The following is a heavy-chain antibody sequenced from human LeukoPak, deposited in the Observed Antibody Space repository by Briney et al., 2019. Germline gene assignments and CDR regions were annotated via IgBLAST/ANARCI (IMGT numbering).Heavy chain of an antibody. CDR1: GFTFSSYA. V-gene: IGHV3-30-3*01. J-gene: IGHJ4*02. Sequence: GGSLRLSCAASGFTFSSYAMHWVRQAPGKGLEWVAVISYDGSNKYYADSVKGRFTISRDNSKNTLYLQMNSLGAEDTAVYYCASHNRYFDYWGQGTLVTVSS. CDR3: ASHNRYFDY. CDR2: ISYDGSNK. D-gene: IGHD1-14*01.